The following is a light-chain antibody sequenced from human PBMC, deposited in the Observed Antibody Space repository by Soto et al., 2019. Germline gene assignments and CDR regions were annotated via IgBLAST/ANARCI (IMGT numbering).Light chain of an antibody. CDR3: QAYDSSLSGVV. Sequence: QSVLTQPPSVSGAPGQRVTISCTGSSSNIGAGYDVHWYQQLPGTAPKLLISGNSNRPSGVPDRFSGSKSDTSASLAITGLQAEDEADYYCQAYDSSLSGVVFGGGTKLTVL. V-gene: IGLV1-40*01. CDR1: SSNIGAGYD. J-gene: IGLJ2*01. CDR2: GNS.